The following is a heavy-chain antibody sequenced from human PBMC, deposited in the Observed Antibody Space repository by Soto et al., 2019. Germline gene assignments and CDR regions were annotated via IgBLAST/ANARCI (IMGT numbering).Heavy chain of an antibody. J-gene: IGHJ4*02. CDR1: GETFSSSY. CDR2: INHSGST. Sequence: SECMYLASAAYGETFSSSYWSGIFQPTGKGLEWIGEINHSGSTNYNPSLKSRVTISVDTSKNQFSLKLSSVTAADTAVYYCVKRRGRVNHRHSSGWPFDYWGQGSLVTVSS. V-gene: IGHV4-34*08. CDR3: VKRRGRVNHRHSSGWPFDY. D-gene: IGHD6-19*01.